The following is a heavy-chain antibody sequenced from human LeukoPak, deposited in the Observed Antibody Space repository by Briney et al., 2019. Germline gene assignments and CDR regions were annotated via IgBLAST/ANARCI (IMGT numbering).Heavy chain of an antibody. CDR3: AREESGSSGSIDY. V-gene: IGHV1-2*02. CDR1: GYTFMSYG. J-gene: IGHJ4*02. D-gene: IGHD3-22*01. Sequence: GASVKVSCKALGYTFMSYGINWVRQAPGQGLEWMGWINPNSGGTNYAQKFQGRVTMTRDTSISTAYMELSRLRSDDTAVYYCAREESGSSGSIDYWGQGTLVTVSS. CDR2: INPNSGGT.